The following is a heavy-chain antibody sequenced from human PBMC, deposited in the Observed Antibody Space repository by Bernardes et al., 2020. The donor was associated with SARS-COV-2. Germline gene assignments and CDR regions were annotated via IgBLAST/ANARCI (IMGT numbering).Heavy chain of an antibody. J-gene: IGHJ6*02. CDR2: IYYSGST. V-gene: IGHV4-59*01. D-gene: IGHD2-2*01. CDR1: GGSISSYY. CDR3: ARAGGIRYCSSTSCYDYYGMDV. Sequence: SETLSLTCTVSGGSISSYYWSWIRQPPGKGLEWIGYIYYSGSTNYNPSLKSRVTISVDTSKNQFSLKLSSVTAADTAVYYCARAGGIRYCSSTSCYDYYGMDVWGQGTTVTVSS.